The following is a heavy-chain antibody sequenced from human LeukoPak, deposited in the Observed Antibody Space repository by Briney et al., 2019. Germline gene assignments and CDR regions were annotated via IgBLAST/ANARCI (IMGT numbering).Heavy chain of an antibody. Sequence: GGSLRLSCAASGFTFSSYAMSWVRQAPGKGLEWVSTISGSGGSTYYAVSVKGRFTISRDNSKNTLYLQMNSLRAEDTAEYYCAKVNGYCSTTRCFFDYWGQGTLVTVSS. J-gene: IGHJ4*02. CDR1: GFTFSSYA. D-gene: IGHD2-2*01. CDR2: ISGSGGST. V-gene: IGHV3-23*01. CDR3: AKVNGYCSTTRCFFDY.